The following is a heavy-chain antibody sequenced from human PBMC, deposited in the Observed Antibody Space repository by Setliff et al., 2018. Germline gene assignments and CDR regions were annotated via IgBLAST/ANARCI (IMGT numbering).Heavy chain of an antibody. CDR1: GFTFSGYS. CDR3: VRDGEKMAYDGFAV. CDR2: ISGSSHII. Sequence: GGSLRLSCAASGFTFSGYSMNWVRQAPGKGLEWVSYISGSSHIITYADSVKGRFTSSKDNAKNSLYLQMNSLSPDDTAIYYCVRDGEKMAYDGFAVWGQGTKVTVSS. V-gene: IGHV3-48*04. J-gene: IGHJ3*01.